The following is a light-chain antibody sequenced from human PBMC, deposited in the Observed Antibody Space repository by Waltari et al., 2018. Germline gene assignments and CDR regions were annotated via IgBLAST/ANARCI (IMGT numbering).Light chain of an antibody. J-gene: IGLJ3*02. CDR2: KAN. CDR3: ALYMGSGIWV. CDR1: SGPLSTHSY. V-gene: IGLV8-61*01. Sequence: QTVVTQEPSLSVSPGGTVTLTCALSSGPLSTHSYATWYQQTPGQAPRTLVYKANARSSGVPDRFSGSILGNTAALTITGAQADDESDYYCALYMGSGIWVFGGGTRLTVL.